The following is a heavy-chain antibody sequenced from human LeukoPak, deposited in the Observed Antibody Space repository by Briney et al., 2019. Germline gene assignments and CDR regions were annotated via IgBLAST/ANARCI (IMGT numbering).Heavy chain of an antibody. CDR3: ARYYGVYDAFDI. D-gene: IGHD4-17*01. CDR2: IYDSGST. J-gene: IGHJ3*02. V-gene: IGHV4-39*07. CDR1: GGSIRSSYYY. Sequence: SETLSLTCTVSGGSIRSSYYYWGWIRQPPGKGLEWIGSIYDSGSTYYNPSLKSRVTISVDTSKNQFSLKLSSVTAADTAVYYCARYYGVYDAFDIWGQGTMVTVSS.